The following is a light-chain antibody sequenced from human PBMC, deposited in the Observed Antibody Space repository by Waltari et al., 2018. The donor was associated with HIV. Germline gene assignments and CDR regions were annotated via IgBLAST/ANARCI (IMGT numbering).Light chain of an antibody. CDR2: ATA. V-gene: IGKV3-20*01. CDR1: HSVGAYD. CDR3: QRYDNSPLYT. Sequence: EIVLTQSPGTLSLSPGERATLSCRASHSVGAYDLAWYQHKPGQAPRLLIYATARRATGIPERFSGSGSGTDFTLTITRLEPEDFAVYYCQRYDNSPLYTFGQGTKVQIK. J-gene: IGKJ2*01.